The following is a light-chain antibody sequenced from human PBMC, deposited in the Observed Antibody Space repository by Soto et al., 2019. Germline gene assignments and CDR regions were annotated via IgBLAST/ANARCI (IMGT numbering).Light chain of an antibody. Sequence: QSVLTQPASVSGSPGQSITISCTGTSSDVGGYKYVSWYQQHPGKAPKLMIYEVSNRPSGVSNRISGSKSGNTASLTISGLQAEDEADYYCSSYTSSSTYVFGTGTKLTV. J-gene: IGLJ1*01. V-gene: IGLV2-14*01. CDR2: EVS. CDR3: SSYTSSSTYV. CDR1: SSDVGGYKY.